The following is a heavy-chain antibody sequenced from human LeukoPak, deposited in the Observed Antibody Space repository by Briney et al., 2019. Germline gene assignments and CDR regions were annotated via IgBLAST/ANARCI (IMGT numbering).Heavy chain of an antibody. CDR3: ARGQVINTVTKNDY. J-gene: IGHJ4*02. V-gene: IGHV4-34*01. D-gene: IGHD4-11*01. CDR1: GGSFSGDY. CDR2: INHSGST. Sequence: SETLSLTCAVYGGSFSGDYWSWIRQPPGKGLEWIGEINHSGSTNYNPSLKSRVTISVDTSKNQFSLKLSSVTAADTAVYYCARGQVINTVTKNDYWGQGTLVIVSS.